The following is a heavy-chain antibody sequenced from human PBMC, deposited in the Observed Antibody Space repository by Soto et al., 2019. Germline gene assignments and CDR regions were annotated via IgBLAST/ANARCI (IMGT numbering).Heavy chain of an antibody. D-gene: IGHD4-17*01. Sequence: PSETLSLTCAVYGGSFSGYYWTWIRQPPGKGLEWIGYIYYSGSTNYNPSLKSRVTISVDASKTQFSLKLSSVTAADTAVYYCARSNYGGNLNWFDPWGQGTLVTVSS. CDR3: ARSNYGGNLNWFDP. CDR1: GGSFSGYY. J-gene: IGHJ5*02. CDR2: IYYSGST. V-gene: IGHV4-59*08.